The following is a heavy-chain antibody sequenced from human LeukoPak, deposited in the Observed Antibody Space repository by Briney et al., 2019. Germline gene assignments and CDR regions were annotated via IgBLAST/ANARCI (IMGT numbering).Heavy chain of an antibody. D-gene: IGHD6-13*01. CDR2: ISAYNGNT. V-gene: IGHV1-18*01. Sequence: ASVKVSCKASGYTFTSYGIIWVRQAPGQGLEWMGWISAYNGNTNYAQKLQGRVTMTTDTSTSTAYMELRSLRSDDTAVYYSARGEAAAGTGNFDYWGQGTLVTVSS. J-gene: IGHJ4*02. CDR1: GYTFTSYG. CDR3: ARGEAAAGTGNFDY.